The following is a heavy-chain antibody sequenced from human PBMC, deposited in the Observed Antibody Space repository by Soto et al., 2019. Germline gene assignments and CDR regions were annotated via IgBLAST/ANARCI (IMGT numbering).Heavy chain of an antibody. D-gene: IGHD5-12*01. CDR2: INNSGST. Sequence: QVQLQQWGAGLLKPSETLSLTCAVYGGSFSGYYWSWIRQPPGKGLEWIGEINNSGSTNYNPSLKSRFTISVDTSKNQFSLKLSSVTAADTAVYYCARGRPDSGYDTSDWFDPWGQGTLVTVSS. CDR3: ARGRPDSGYDTSDWFDP. CDR1: GGSFSGYY. J-gene: IGHJ5*02. V-gene: IGHV4-34*01.